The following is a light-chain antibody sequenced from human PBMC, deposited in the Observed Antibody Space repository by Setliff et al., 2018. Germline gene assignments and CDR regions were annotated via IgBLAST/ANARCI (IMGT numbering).Light chain of an antibody. Sequence: SVLTQPPSPSGTPGQRVTISCSGSSSNIGSNTVNWYQQLPGTPPKLLIYSNNQRPSGVPDRFSGSKSGTSASLAISGLQSEDEADYYCQSYDSRMRGWVFGGGTKVTVL. J-gene: IGLJ3*02. CDR3: QSYDSRMRGWV. V-gene: IGLV1-44*01. CDR2: SNN. CDR1: SSNIGSNT.